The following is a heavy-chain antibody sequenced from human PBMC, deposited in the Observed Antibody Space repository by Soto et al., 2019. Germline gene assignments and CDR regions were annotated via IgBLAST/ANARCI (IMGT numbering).Heavy chain of an antibody. D-gene: IGHD6-13*01. CDR3: AKLNLFVSAAAGRGPFDY. CDR2: VSGSGGNT. J-gene: IGHJ4*02. V-gene: IGHV3-23*01. Sequence: VQLLESGGGLVQPGGSLRLSCAASGFTFSNYAMSWVLQAPGKGLEWVSAVSGSGGNTYYADSVQGRFTISRDNSKNMLNLQMNSLRAEDTAVYYCAKLNLFVSAAAGRGPFDYWGQGTLVTGSS. CDR1: GFTFSNYA.